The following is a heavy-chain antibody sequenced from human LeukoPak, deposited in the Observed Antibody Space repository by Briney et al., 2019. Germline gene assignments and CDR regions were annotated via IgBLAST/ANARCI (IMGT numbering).Heavy chain of an antibody. D-gene: IGHD1-14*01. CDR2: TRNKASSHTT. V-gene: IGHV3-72*01. CDR3: TRHYRHYYFDY. CDR1: GFTFSDHY. Sequence: PGGSLRLSCAASGFTFSDHYMDWVRQPPGKGLEWVGRTRNKASSHTTEYAASVKGRFTISRDDSKNTLYLQMNSLKTEDTAVYYCTRHYRHYYFDYWGQGTLVTVSS. J-gene: IGHJ4*02.